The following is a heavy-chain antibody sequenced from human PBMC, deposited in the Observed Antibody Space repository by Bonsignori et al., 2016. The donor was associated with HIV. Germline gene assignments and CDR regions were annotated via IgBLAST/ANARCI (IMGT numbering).Heavy chain of an antibody. Sequence: QVHLQESGPGLVKPSETLSLRCSVSGGSMSAYYWSWVRRPAGKGLEWIGRVQVSGSTNYNPSLNNRVTMSIEKSKNQLSLTLSSVTAADTALYYCARGLSGSYRDYFVLLGPRECWSPSP. CDR3: ARGLSGSYRDYFVL. CDR2: VQVSGST. CDR1: GGSMSAYY. V-gene: IGHV4-4*07. D-gene: IGHD1-26*01. J-gene: IGHJ4*02.